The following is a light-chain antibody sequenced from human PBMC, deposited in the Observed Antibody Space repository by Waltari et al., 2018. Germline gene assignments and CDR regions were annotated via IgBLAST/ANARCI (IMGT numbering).Light chain of an antibody. CDR2: EVI. Sequence: QSGLTQPASVSGSPGQSITISCTGTSSDVGTYNLVSWYQQYPGKAPKLMVCEVIKRPSGVSDRFSGSKSGNRASLTLSGLQAEDEADYYCCSYAGSGTYVFGTGTKVTVL. J-gene: IGLJ1*01. V-gene: IGLV2-23*02. CDR3: CSYAGSGTYV. CDR1: SSDVGTYNL.